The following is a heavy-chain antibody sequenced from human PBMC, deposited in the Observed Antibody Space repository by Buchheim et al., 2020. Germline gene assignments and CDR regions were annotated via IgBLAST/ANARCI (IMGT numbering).Heavy chain of an antibody. V-gene: IGHV3-74*01. J-gene: IGHJ4*02. CDR1: GFIFSSYW. CDR3: ARGRGVGTIDY. D-gene: IGHD1-26*01. CDR2: INSDGSSA. Sequence: EVHLVESGGGLVQPGGSLRLSCAASGFIFSSYWMNWVRQAPGKGLVWISRINSDGSSANYADSVKGRFTISRDSAENTLYLQMNSLRADDTAVYYCARGRGVGTIDYWGQGTL.